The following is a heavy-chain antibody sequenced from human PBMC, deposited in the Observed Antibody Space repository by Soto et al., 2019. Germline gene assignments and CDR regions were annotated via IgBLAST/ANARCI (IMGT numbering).Heavy chain of an antibody. CDR3: ARRIAPLFGSWIDP. J-gene: IGHJ5*02. CDR1: GFTFSSYA. V-gene: IGHV3-30-3*01. D-gene: IGHD6-6*01. Sequence: GGSLRLSCAASGFTFSSYAMHWVRQAPGKGLEWVAVISYDGSNKYYADSVKGRFTISRDNSTHTLYLQMNSLRAEDTAVYYCARRIAPLFGSWIDPWGQGNLVTVSS. CDR2: ISYDGSNK.